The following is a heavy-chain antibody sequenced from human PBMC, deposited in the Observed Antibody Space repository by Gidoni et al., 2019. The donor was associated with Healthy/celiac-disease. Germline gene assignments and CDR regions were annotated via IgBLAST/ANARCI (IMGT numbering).Heavy chain of an antibody. J-gene: IGHJ4*02. D-gene: IGHD6-19*01. CDR2: ISYDGSNK. CDR1: GFTFSSYA. Sequence: QVQLVESRGGVVQPGRSLRLSCAASGFTFSSYAMHWVRQAPGKGLEWVAVISYDGSNKYYADSVKGRFTISRDNSKNTLYLQMNSLRAEDTAVYYCARGNSSGWSFDYWGQGTLVTVSS. V-gene: IGHV3-30*04. CDR3: ARGNSSGWSFDY.